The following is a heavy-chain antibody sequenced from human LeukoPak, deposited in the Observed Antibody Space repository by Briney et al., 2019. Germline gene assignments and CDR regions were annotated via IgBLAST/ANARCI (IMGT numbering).Heavy chain of an antibody. J-gene: IGHJ6*02. Sequence: GGSLRRYCAASGFAFSSYNMNWVRQAPGKGLEWISYIGSSGSPTHYADSVGGRFTISRDNAKNSLYLQMNSLRDEDTAVYFCPRRPYPDTSGRLSAVWGQGPTVTVSS. D-gene: IGHD3-22*01. CDR1: GFAFSSYN. CDR2: IGSSGSPT. CDR3: PRRPYPDTSGRLSAV. V-gene: IGHV3-48*02.